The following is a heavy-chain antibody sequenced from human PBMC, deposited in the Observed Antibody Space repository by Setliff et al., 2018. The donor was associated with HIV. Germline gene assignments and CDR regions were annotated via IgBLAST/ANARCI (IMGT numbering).Heavy chain of an antibody. CDR2: ISTSGST. J-gene: IGHJ4*01. Sequence: SETLSLTCTVSGASFTTHYWSLIRQPPGKGLEWIGCISTSGSTNYNTSLKSRVTLSIDMSKNQFSLKMSSVTAADTAVYYCTRLAGGYADYWGHGTLVTVSS. CDR3: TRLAGGYADY. CDR1: GASFTTHY. V-gene: IGHV4-4*09. D-gene: IGHD5-12*01.